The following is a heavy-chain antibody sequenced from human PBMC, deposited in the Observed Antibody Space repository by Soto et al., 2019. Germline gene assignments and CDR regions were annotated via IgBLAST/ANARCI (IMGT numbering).Heavy chain of an antibody. J-gene: IGHJ6*02. CDR3: ARVPGDIVVVPAAYYYYYYGMEV. CDR1: GGSISSSNW. CDR2: IYHSGST. D-gene: IGHD2-2*01. Sequence: SETLSLTCPVSGGSISSSNWWSWVRQPPGKGLEGIGEIYHSGSTNYNPSLKSRVTISVDKSKNQFSLKLSSVTAADTAVYYCARVPGDIVVVPAAYYYYYYGMEVWGQGTTVTVSS. V-gene: IGHV4-4*02.